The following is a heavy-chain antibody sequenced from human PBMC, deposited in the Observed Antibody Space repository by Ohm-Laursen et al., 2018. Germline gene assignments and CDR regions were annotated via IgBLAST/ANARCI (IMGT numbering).Heavy chain of an antibody. J-gene: IGHJ5*02. V-gene: IGHV1-18*01. CDR1: GYSFTNYA. Sequence: ASVKVSCKTSGYSFTNYAIIWVRQAPGQGLEWVGRVTTYHDETNYSQKLKNRVTMTTDSDTKTAYMELRNLRSDDTAVYFCAREGRSYRLWFDPWGQGTLVTVSS. CDR3: AREGRSYRLWFDP. D-gene: IGHD3-16*02. CDR2: VTTYHDET.